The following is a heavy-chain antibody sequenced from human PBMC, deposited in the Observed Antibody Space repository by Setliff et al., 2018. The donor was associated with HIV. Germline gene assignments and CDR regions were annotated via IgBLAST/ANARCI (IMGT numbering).Heavy chain of an antibody. D-gene: IGHD2-15*01. CDR2: IYPGDSDT. V-gene: IGHV5-51*01. CDR3: ARDRICSGGSCYVGWFDP. CDR1: GYIFSTYW. J-gene: IGHJ5*02. Sequence: PGESLKISCKGSGYIFSTYWIGWVRQMPGKGLEWMGIIYPGDSDTRYSPSFQGQVTISADKSINTAYLQWSSLKASDTAIYYCARDRICSGGSCYVGWFDPWGQGTLVTVSS.